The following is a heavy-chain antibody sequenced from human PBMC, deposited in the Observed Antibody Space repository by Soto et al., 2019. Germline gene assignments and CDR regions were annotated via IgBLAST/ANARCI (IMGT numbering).Heavy chain of an antibody. CDR3: DRASRWLLGSRRAFDN. Sequence: QVQLVQSGAEVKKPGASVKVSCKASGYTFTSYYMHWVRQAPGQGLEWMGIINPSGGSTSYAQKFQGRVTMTRDTTTSTVYMELSSLRSEDTAVYYCDRASRWLLGSRRAFDNWGQGTMVTVSS. V-gene: IGHV1-46*03. CDR2: INPSGGST. J-gene: IGHJ3*02. CDR1: GYTFTSYY. D-gene: IGHD3-22*01.